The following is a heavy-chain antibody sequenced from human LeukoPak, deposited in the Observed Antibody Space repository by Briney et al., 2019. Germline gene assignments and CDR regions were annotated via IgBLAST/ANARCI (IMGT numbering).Heavy chain of an antibody. D-gene: IGHD3-10*01. CDR3: ARHFGSGSKKYYFDY. CDR2: IYTSGST. J-gene: IGHJ4*02. Sequence: SETLSLTCTVSGGSISSYYWSWIRQPAGKGLEWIGRIYTSGSTNYNLSLKSRVTISVDTSKNQFSLKLTSVTAADTAVYYCARHFGSGSKKYYFDYWGQGTLVTVSS. CDR1: GGSISSYY. V-gene: IGHV4-4*07.